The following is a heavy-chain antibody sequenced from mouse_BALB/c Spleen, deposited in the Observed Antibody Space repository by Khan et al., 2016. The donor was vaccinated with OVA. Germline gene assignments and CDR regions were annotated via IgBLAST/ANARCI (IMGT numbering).Heavy chain of an antibody. CDR3: ARASNFDY. V-gene: IGHV5-17*02. CDR2: ISSGSSTI. J-gene: IGHJ2*01. CDR1: GFTFSRFG. Sequence: EVQLVESGGGLVQPGGSRKLSCAASGFTFSRFGMHWVRQAPEKGLEWVAYISSGSSTIYNADTVKGRFTISRDNHKNTLFLQMTCLRSEDTAMDCCARASNFDYWGQGTTLTVSS.